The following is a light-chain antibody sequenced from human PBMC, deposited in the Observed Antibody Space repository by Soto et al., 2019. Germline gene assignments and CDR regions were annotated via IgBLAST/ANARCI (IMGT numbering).Light chain of an antibody. V-gene: IGLV1-47*01. CDR2: GSN. J-gene: IGLJ3*02. CDR1: SSNIGSNY. CDR3: AAWDDSLSGPV. Sequence: QSVLTQPPSASGTPGQRVTISCSGSSSNIGSNYVYWYQQLPGTAPKLLIYGSNQRPSGVPDRFSGSKSGTRASLAISGLRSEDEGDYFCAAWDDSLSGPVFGGGTKLTVL.